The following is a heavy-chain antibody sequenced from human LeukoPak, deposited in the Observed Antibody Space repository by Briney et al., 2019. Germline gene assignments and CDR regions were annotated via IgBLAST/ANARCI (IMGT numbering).Heavy chain of an antibody. CDR1: GGSISSYY. D-gene: IGHD2-21*01. CDR3: ARVFGGGDPPSYFDY. CDR2: IYYSGST. J-gene: IGHJ4*02. Sequence: SETLSLTCTVSGGSISSYYWSWIRQPPGKGLEWIGYIYYSGSTNYNPSLKSRVTISVDTSKNQFSLKLSSVTAADTAVYYCARVFGGGDPPSYFDYWGQGTLVTVSS. V-gene: IGHV4-59*01.